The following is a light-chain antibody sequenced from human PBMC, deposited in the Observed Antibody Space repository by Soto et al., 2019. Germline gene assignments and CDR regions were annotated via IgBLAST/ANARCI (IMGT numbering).Light chain of an antibody. CDR1: SSDVGSYNY. Sequence: QSVLTQPASVSGSPGQSITISCTGTSSDVGSYNYVSWYQQHPGKAPKLMIYEVSDRPSGISSRFSGSKSGNTASLTIPGLQTEDEADYYCSSYTSSSTLFGTGTKVTVL. V-gene: IGLV2-14*01. CDR2: EVS. CDR3: SSYTSSSTL. J-gene: IGLJ1*01.